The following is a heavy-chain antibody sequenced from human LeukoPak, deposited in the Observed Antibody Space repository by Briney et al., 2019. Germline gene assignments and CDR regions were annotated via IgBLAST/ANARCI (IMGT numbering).Heavy chain of an antibody. CDR1: GGTFSSYA. V-gene: IGHV1-18*01. J-gene: IGHJ4*02. Sequence: ASVKVSCKASGGTFSSYAISWVRQAPGQGLEWMGWISAYSGNTNYAQKLQGRVTMTTDTSTSTAYMELRSLRSDDTAVYYCARDSRHFDYWGQGTLVTVSS. CDR3: ARDSRHFDY. CDR2: ISAYSGNT.